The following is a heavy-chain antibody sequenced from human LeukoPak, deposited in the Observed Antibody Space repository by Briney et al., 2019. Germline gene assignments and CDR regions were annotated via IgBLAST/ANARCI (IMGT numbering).Heavy chain of an antibody. CDR1: GFTFSDYY. D-gene: IGHD1-14*01. CDR3: ARGAWSENPFDY. J-gene: IGHJ4*02. V-gene: IGHV3-11*04. Sequence: GGSLRLSCAASGFTFSDYYMSWIRQAPGKGLEWVSYISSSGSTIYYADSVKGRFTISRDNARNSLYLEMNSLRAEDTAVYSCARGAWSENPFDYWGQGTLVTVSS. CDR2: ISSSGSTI.